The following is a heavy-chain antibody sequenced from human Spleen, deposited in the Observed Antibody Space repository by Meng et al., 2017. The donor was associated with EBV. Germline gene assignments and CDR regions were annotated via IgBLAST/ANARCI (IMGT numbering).Heavy chain of an antibody. CDR3: ARGPSIRFYDY. CDR2: ISSSVSTL. Sequence: QVQMVEAGGGLVKPGGSRRLSCAASGFTFNDYYMSWIRQAPGKELEWVSYISSSVSTLDYTDSVKGRFTISRDNAKKSLYLQINSLRAEGPAVYYCARGPSIRFYDYWGQGTLVTVSS. V-gene: IGHV3-11*01. D-gene: IGHD2/OR15-2a*01. CDR1: GFTFNDYY. J-gene: IGHJ4*02.